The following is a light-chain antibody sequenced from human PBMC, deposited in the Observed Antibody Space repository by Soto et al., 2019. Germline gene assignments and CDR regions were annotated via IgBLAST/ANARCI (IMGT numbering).Light chain of an antibody. J-gene: IGLJ1*01. CDR3: CSDAGSSTYV. V-gene: IGLV2-23*02. Sequence: QSVLTQPASVSGSPGQSITVSCTRTSSDVGSFNFVSWYQQHPGKAPQVVIYEVTKRPSGVSNRFSGSKSGNTASLTISGLQADDEADYYCCSDAGSSTYVFGTGTKLTVL. CDR2: EVT. CDR1: SSDVGSFNF.